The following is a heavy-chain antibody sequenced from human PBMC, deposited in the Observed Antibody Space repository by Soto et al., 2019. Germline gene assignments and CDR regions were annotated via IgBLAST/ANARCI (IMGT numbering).Heavy chain of an antibody. V-gene: IGHV4-61*01. CDR3: ARDNYNGNYYFDY. J-gene: IGHJ4*02. D-gene: IGHD1-7*01. CDR2: IYSSGST. CDR1: RGSVSSGSYY. Sequence: SETLSLTCTVSRGSVSSGSYYWSRIRQPPGKGLEWIGYIYSSGSTNYNPSLKSRVTISVDTSKNQFSLKLSSVTAADTAVYYCARDNYNGNYYFDYWGQGTLVTVSS.